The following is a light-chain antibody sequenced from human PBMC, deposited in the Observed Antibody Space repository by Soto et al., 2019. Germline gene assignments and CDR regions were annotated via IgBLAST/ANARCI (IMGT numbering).Light chain of an antibody. V-gene: IGKV3-20*01. CDR3: QQYASSPWT. J-gene: IGKJ1*01. CDR2: GAS. CDR1: QSVDSN. Sequence: EILMTQSPATLSVSPGERATLSCRASQSVDSNLAWYQQKPGQAPRLLIYGASNRATGIPDRVSGSGSGTDFTLTINRLEPEDFAVYYCQQYASSPWTFGQGTKVEI.